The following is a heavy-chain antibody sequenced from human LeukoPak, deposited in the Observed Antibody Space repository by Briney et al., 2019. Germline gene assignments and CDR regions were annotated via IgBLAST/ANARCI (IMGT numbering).Heavy chain of an antibody. V-gene: IGHV1-18*01. D-gene: IGHD3-3*01. CDR1: GYTFTSYG. CDR3: ARLHTIFGVVTHDAFDI. CDR2: MSAYNGNT. Sequence: ASVKVSCKASGYTFTSYGISWVRQAPGQGLEWMGWMSAYNGNTNYAQKLQGRVTMTTDTSTSTAYMELRSLRSDDTAVYYCARLHTIFGVVTHDAFDIWGQGTMVTVSS. J-gene: IGHJ3*02.